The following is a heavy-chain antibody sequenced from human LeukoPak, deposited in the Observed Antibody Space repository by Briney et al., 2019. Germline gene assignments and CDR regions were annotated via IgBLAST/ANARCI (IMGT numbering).Heavy chain of an antibody. J-gene: IGHJ4*02. CDR2: ISYDGSNK. V-gene: IGHV3-30*18. Sequence: GGSLRLSCAASGFTFSSYGMHWVRQAPGKGLEWVAVISYDGSNKYYADSVKGRFTISRDNSKNTLYLQMNSLRAEDTAVYYCAKDSGIAVAGTGLGYWGQGTLVTVSS. CDR1: GFTFSSYG. D-gene: IGHD6-19*01. CDR3: AKDSGIAVAGTGLGY.